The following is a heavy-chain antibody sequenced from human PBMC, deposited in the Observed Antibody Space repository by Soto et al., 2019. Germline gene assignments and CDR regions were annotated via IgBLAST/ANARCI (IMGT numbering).Heavy chain of an antibody. Sequence: PGESLKISFKGSGYSFTSYWSGWVRQMPGKGLEWMGIIYPGDSDTRYSPSFQGQVTISADKSISTAYLQWSSLKASDTAMYYCAIHERTYYYGSGSYYSLQNYYYGMDVWGQGTTVTVS. D-gene: IGHD3-10*01. CDR2: IYPGDSDT. J-gene: IGHJ6*02. CDR3: AIHERTYYYGSGSYYSLQNYYYGMDV. CDR1: GYSFTSYW. V-gene: IGHV5-51*01.